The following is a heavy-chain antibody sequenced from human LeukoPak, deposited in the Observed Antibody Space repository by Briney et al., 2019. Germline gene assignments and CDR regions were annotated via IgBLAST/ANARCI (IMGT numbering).Heavy chain of an antibody. V-gene: IGHV1-69*04. J-gene: IGHJ3*02. CDR2: IIPILGIA. CDR1: GGTFSSYA. D-gene: IGHD3-16*02. Sequence: SVKVSCKASGGTFSSYAISWVRQAPGQGLEWMGRIIPILGIANYAQKFQGRVTITADKSTSTAYMELSSLRSDDTVVYYCAVPDMITFGGVIARDAFDIWGQGTMVTVSS. CDR3: AVPDMITFGGVIARDAFDI.